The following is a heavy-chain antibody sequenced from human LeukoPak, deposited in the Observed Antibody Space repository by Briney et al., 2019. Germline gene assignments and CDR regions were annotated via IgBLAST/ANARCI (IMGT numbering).Heavy chain of an antibody. CDR1: GGSFSGYY. J-gene: IGHJ4*02. D-gene: IGHD1-26*01. V-gene: IGHV4-34*01. CDR2: INHSGST. Sequence: SETLSLTCAVYGGSFSGYYWSWIRQPPVKGLEWIGEINHSGSTNYNPSLKSRVTISVDTSKNQFSLKLSSVTAADTAVYYCARLGATSEFDYWGQGTLVTVSS. CDR3: ARLGATSEFDY.